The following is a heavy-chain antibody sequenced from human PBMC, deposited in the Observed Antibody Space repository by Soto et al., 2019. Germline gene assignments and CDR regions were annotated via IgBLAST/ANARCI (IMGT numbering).Heavy chain of an antibody. CDR1: GYTFTGYA. J-gene: IGHJ4*02. D-gene: IGHD6-19*01. V-gene: IGHV1-3*05. Sequence: QVQLVQSGAEEKKPGASVKVSCKASGYTFTGYAMHWVRQAPGQRLEWMGWINAGNGNTKYSQKFQGRVTITRDTSASTAYTEQSSLRSEGTAVYYCARAVAVPADFDYWGQGTLVTVSS. CDR2: INAGNGNT. CDR3: ARAVAVPADFDY.